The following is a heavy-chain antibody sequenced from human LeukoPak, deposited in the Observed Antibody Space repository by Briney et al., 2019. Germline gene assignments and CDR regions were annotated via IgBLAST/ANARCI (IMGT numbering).Heavy chain of an antibody. V-gene: IGHV3-48*03. D-gene: IGHD4/OR15-4a*01. J-gene: IGHJ4*02. CDR1: GFTFSSYE. CDR2: ISSSGSTI. CDR3: ARRAGAYSHPYDY. Sequence: PGGSLRLSCAASGFTFSSYEMNWVRQAPGKGLEWVSYISSSGSTIYYADSVKGRFTISRDNSKSTLSLQMNSLRAEDTAVYYCARRAGAYSHPYDYWGQGTLVTVSS.